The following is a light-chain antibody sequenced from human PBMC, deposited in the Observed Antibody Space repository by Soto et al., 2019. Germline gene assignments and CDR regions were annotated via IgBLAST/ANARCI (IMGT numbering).Light chain of an antibody. J-gene: IGLJ1*01. CDR2: DVS. V-gene: IGLV2-14*01. CDR3: SSYTRSSAYV. Sequence: QSVLTQPASVSGSLGQSITISCTGTSSDVGGYNYVSWYQQHPGKAPKLMIYDVSNRPSGVSNRFSGSKSGNTASLTISGLQAEDEADYYCSSYTRSSAYVFGTGTKVTVL. CDR1: SSDVGGYNY.